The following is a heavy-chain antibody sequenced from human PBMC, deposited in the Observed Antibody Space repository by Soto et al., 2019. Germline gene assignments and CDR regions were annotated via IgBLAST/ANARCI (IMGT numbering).Heavy chain of an antibody. D-gene: IGHD1-1*01. Sequence: GGSLRLSCAASGFTFSSYGMHWVRQAPGKGLEWVAVIWHDGSYKYKTDSVRGRFTISRDNSKNTLYLQMNSLSAEDTAVYYCARGNWKYGYFDYWGQGTLVTVSS. CDR1: GFTFSSYG. J-gene: IGHJ4*02. V-gene: IGHV3-33*08. CDR3: ARGNWKYGYFDY. CDR2: IWHDGSYK.